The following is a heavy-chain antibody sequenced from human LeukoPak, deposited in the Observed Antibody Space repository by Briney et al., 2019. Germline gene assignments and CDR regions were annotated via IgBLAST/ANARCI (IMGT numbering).Heavy chain of an antibody. J-gene: IGHJ4*02. CDR3: ARNLGSGWYFPFDH. V-gene: IGHV3-20*04. CDR1: GFTFDDHG. D-gene: IGHD6-19*01. CDR2: IKWNGDST. Sequence: GGSLRLSCAASGFTFDDHGMSWVRRAPGKGLEWGSGIKWNGDSTGYADSVKGRFTISRDNAKNSLYLQMNSLRAEDTALYYCARNLGSGWYFPFDHWGQGTLVTVSS.